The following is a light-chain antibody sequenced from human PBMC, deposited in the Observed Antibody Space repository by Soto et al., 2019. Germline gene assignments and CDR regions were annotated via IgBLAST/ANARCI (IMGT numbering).Light chain of an antibody. CDR2: GVT. V-gene: IGLV2-14*03. CDR3: SSYTSSSTLV. Sequence: QSALTQPASVSGSPGQWITISRTGTSSDVGGYNYVSWYQQHPGKAPKLMIYGVTNRPSGISNRFSGSKSGNTASLTISGLRAEDEADYYCSSYTSSSTLVFGGGTKVTVL. CDR1: SSDVGGYNY. J-gene: IGLJ2*01.